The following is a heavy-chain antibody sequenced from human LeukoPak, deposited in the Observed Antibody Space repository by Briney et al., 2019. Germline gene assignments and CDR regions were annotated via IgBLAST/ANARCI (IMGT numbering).Heavy chain of an antibody. V-gene: IGHV1-46*01. CDR1: GYTFTSYY. D-gene: IGHD5-12*01. J-gene: IGHJ4*02. Sequence: ASVKVSCKASGYTFTSYYMHWVRQAPGQGLEWMGIINPSGGSTSYAQKFQGRVTITADESTSTAYMELSSLRSEDTAVYYCARESGYEDPGLGGYWGQGTLVTVSS. CDR2: INPSGGST. CDR3: ARESGYEDPGLGGY.